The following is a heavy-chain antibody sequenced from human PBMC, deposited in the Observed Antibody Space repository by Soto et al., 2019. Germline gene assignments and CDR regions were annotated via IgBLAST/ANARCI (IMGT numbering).Heavy chain of an antibody. CDR2: ISWNSGSI. V-gene: IGHV3-9*01. D-gene: IGHD4-17*01. Sequence: GGSLRLSCAASGFTFDDYAMHWVRQAPGKGLGWVSGISWNSGSIGYADSVKGRFTISRDNAKNSLYLQMNSLRAEDTALYYCAKAPYGSHSDYFDYWGQGTLVTVPP. CDR3: AKAPYGSHSDYFDY. J-gene: IGHJ4*02. CDR1: GFTFDDYA.